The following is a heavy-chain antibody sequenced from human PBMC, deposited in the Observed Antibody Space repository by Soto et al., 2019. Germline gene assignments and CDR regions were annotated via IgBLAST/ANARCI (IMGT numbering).Heavy chain of an antibody. CDR3: ARDRVVPAAIPYYYYYGMDV. J-gene: IGHJ6*02. CDR2: ISPNSGGT. CDR1: GYTFTGYY. Sequence: ASVKVSCKASGYTFTGYYMHWVRQAPGQGLEWMGWISPNSGGTNYAQKFQGWVTMTRDTSISTAYMELSRLRSDDTAVYYCARDRVVPAAIPYYYYYGMDVWGQGTTVTVSS. V-gene: IGHV1-2*04. D-gene: IGHD2-2*01.